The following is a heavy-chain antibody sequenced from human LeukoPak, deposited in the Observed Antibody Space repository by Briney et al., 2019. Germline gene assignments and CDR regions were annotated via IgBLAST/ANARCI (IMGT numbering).Heavy chain of an antibody. Sequence: PGGSLRLSCAASGFTFSSYSMNWVRQAPGKGLEWVSSISSSSSYIYYADSVKGRFTISRDNAKNSLYLQMNSLRAEDTAVYYCAKATQYGDYFFDYWGQGTLVTVSS. V-gene: IGHV3-21*04. CDR1: GFTFSSYS. CDR2: ISSSSSYI. CDR3: AKATQYGDYFFDY. D-gene: IGHD4-17*01. J-gene: IGHJ4*02.